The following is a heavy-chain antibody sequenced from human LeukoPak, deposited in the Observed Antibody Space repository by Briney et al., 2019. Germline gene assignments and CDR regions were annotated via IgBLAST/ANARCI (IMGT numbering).Heavy chain of an antibody. V-gene: IGHV3-7*01. CDR3: ARDVERDYVWGSYSGYFDY. Sequence: GGSLRLSCTASGFTFGTYWMTWVRQAPGRGLEWVANIKQDGSEKYYVDSVKGRFTISRDNAKNSLYLQMNSLRAEDTAVYYCARDVERDYVWGSYSGYFDYWGQGTLVTVSS. D-gene: IGHD3-16*01. J-gene: IGHJ4*02. CDR2: IKQDGSEK. CDR1: GFTFGTYW.